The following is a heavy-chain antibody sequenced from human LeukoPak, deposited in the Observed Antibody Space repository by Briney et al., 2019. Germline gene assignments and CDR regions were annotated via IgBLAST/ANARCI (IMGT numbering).Heavy chain of an antibody. V-gene: IGHV4-59*01. CDR1: GGSISSYY. CDR2: IYYSGST. Sequence: SETLSLTCTVSGGSISSYYWSWIQQPPGKGLEWIGYIYYSGSTNYNPSLKSRVTISVDTSKNQFSLKLSSVTAADTAVYYCARVSGGWYYYYGMDVWGQGTTVTVSS. J-gene: IGHJ6*02. D-gene: IGHD2-15*01. CDR3: ARVSGGWYYYYGMDV.